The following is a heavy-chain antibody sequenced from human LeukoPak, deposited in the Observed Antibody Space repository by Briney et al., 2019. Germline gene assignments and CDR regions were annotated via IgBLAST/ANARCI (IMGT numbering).Heavy chain of an antibody. J-gene: IGHJ4*02. CDR1: GGSISSGGYY. D-gene: IGHD3-22*01. V-gene: IGHV4-30-2*01. CDR3: ARAPSHDSSGYYSY. CDR2: IYHSGST. Sequence: SETLSLTCTVSGGSISSGGYYWSWIRQPPGKGLEWIGYIYHSGSTYYNPSLKSRVTISVDRSKNQFSLKLSSVTAADTAVYYCARAPSHDSSGYYSYWGQGTLVTVSS.